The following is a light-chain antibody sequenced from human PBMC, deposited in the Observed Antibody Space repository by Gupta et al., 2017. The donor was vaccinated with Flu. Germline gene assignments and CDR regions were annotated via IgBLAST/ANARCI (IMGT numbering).Light chain of an antibody. CDR1: QNVANQ. Sequence: ATVSVSPGEGATLSCRASQNVANQLAWYQQKPGKAPRLLIFAASTRATGIPARFSGSGSGTEFTLTISSLQSEDVAVYFCQHYNNWPPLTFGGGTNVEIK. J-gene: IGKJ4*01. V-gene: IGKV3-15*01. CDR2: AAS. CDR3: QHYNNWPPLT.